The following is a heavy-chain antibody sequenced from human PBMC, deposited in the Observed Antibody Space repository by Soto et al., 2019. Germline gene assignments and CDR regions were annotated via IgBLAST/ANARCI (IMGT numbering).Heavy chain of an antibody. CDR3: ARGSDDFWSGYYEFDP. CDR1: GGTFSSYA. D-gene: IGHD3-3*01. CDR2: IIPIFGTA. Sequence: SVKVSCKASGGTFSSYAISWVRQAPGQGLEWMGGIIPIFGTANYAQKFQGRVTITADKSTSTAYMELSSLRSEDTAVYYCARGSDDFWSGYYEFDPWGQGXLVTVYS. V-gene: IGHV1-69*06. J-gene: IGHJ5*02.